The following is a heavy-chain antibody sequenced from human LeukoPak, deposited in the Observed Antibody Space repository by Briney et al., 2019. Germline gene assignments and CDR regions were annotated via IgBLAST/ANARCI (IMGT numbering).Heavy chain of an antibody. CDR1: GYTFTGYY. D-gene: IGHD3-22*01. J-gene: IGHJ4*02. Sequence: ASVKVSCKASGYTFTGYYMHWVRPAPGQGLAWVGWINPNSGDTNFAQKFQGRVTMTTDTSISTAYMELSRLRSDDTAMYYCARDLGYDSSGYWYWGQGTLVTVSS. V-gene: IGHV1-2*02. CDR3: ARDLGYDSSGYWY. CDR2: INPNSGDT.